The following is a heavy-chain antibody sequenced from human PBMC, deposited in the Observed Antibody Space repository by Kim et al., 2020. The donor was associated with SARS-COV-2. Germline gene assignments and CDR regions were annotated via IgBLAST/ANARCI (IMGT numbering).Heavy chain of an antibody. CDR1: GGTFSSYA. Sequence: SVKVSCKASGGTFSSYAISWVRQAPGQGLEWMGGIIPIFGTANYAQKFQGRVTITADESTSTAYMELSSLRSEDTAVYYCARDEVAVAGTVGFFDYWGQGTLVTVSS. CDR3: ARDEVAVAGTVGFFDY. CDR2: IIPIFGTA. V-gene: IGHV1-69*13. J-gene: IGHJ4*02. D-gene: IGHD6-19*01.